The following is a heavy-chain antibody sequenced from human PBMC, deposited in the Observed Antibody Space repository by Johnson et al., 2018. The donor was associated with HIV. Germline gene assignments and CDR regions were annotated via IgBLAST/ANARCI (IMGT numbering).Heavy chain of an antibody. D-gene: IGHD5-18*01. CDR1: GSTASSNY. CDR2: IDSGGST. J-gene: IGHJ3*02. V-gene: IGHV3-66*01. CDR3: ARAYSYGVFDI. Sequence: VQLVESGGGLVQPGGSLRLSCAASGSTASSNYLSWVRQTPGKGPEWDSVIDSGGSTYDADSVQGRFTISRDNSKKTLYLQMNTLRPEDTAVYYCARAYSYGVFDIWGQGTMVTVSS.